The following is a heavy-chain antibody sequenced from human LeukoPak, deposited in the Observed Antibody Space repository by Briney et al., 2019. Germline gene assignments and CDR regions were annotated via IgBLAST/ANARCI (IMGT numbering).Heavy chain of an antibody. J-gene: IGHJ4*02. D-gene: IGHD6-19*01. CDR2: IIPILGIA. Sequence: SVKVSCKASGGTFSSYAISWVRQAPGQGLEWMGRIIPILGIANYAQKFQGRVTITADKSTSTAYMELSSLRSEDTAVYYCARVEQWPDFDYWGQGTLVTVSS. V-gene: IGHV1-69*04. CDR1: GGTFSSYA. CDR3: ARVEQWPDFDY.